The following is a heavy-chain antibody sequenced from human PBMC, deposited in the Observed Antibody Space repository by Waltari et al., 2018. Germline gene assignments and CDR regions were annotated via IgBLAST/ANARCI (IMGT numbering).Heavy chain of an antibody. J-gene: IGHJ6*03. CDR3: ARDSPYCSSTSCYMDV. V-gene: IGHV4-39*07. CDR2: IYYSGST. CDR1: GGSISSSSYY. D-gene: IGHD2-2*01. Sequence: QLQLQESGPGLVKPSETLSLTCTVSGGSISSSSYYWGWIRQPPGKGLEWIGSIYYSGSTYYNPSLKSRVPISVDTSKNQFSLKLSSVTAADTAVYYCARDSPYCSSTSCYMDVWGKGTTVTISS.